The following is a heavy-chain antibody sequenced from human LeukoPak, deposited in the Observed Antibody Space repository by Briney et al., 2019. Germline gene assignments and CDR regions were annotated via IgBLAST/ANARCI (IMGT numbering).Heavy chain of an antibody. CDR1: GFTFSDYW. J-gene: IGHJ4*02. D-gene: IGHD6-19*01. CDR3: ARSYSSNWLFDY. CDR2: IYSGGGT. Sequence: GGSLRLSCAASGFTFSDYWMHWVRQAPGQGLEWVSVIYSGGGTYFADSVRGRFTVSRDNSKNTVYLQMNSLRVEDTAVYYCARSYSSNWLFDYWGQGTLVTVSS. V-gene: IGHV3-53*01.